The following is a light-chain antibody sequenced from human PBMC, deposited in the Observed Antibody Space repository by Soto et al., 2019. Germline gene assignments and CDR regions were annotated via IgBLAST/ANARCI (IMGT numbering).Light chain of an antibody. CDR3: SSYTSSSTLVV. CDR2: DVS. V-gene: IGLV2-14*01. Sequence: QSALTQPASVSGSPGQSITISCTGTSSDVGGYNYVSWYQQHPGKAPKLMIYDVSNRPTGVSNRFSGSKSGNTASLTISGLQADDEADYYRSSYTSSSTLVVFAGGTKLTVL. J-gene: IGLJ2*01. CDR1: SSDVGGYNY.